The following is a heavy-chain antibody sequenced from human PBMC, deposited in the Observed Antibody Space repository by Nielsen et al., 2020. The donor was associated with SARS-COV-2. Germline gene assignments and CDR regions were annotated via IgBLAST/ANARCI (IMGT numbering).Heavy chain of an antibody. J-gene: IGHJ4*02. D-gene: IGHD1-1*01. CDR1: GGSISSYY. V-gene: IGHV4-59*12. CDR2: IYYSGST. CDR3: ARDQPETGTARDY. Sequence: SETLSLTCTVSGGSISSYYWSWIRQPPGKGLEWIGYIYYSGSTNYNPSLKSRVTISVDTSKNQFSLKLSSVTAADTALYHCARDQPETGTARDYWGQGTLVTVSS.